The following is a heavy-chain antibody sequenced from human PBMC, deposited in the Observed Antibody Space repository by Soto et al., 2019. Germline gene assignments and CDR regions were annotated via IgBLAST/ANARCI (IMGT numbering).Heavy chain of an antibody. CDR1: GFAFNDYY. D-gene: IGHD2-21*02. J-gene: IGHJ6*02. V-gene: IGHV3-11*01. CDR2: ISSSGSTT. CDR3: AKVSPAGDAHYFYYGVDV. Sequence: QVQLVESGGGLVKPGGSLRLSCEASGFAFNDYYMAWIRQAPGKGLEWLSYISSSGSTTYYADSVKGRFTVSRDNAKNSLYRQMNNLRAEDTAVFFCAKVSPAGDAHYFYYGVDVWGQGTTVTVSS.